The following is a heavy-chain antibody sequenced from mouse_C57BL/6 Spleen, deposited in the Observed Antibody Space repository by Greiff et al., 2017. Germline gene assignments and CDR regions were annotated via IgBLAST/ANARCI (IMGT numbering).Heavy chain of an antibody. J-gene: IGHJ4*01. D-gene: IGHD1-1*01. CDR2: IYPGDGDT. Sequence: QVQLKQSGPELVKPGASVKISCKASGYAFSSSWMNWVKQRPGKGLEWIGRIYPGDGDTNYNGKFKGKATLTADKSSSTAYMQLSSLTSEDSAVYFCARGNYYGSSSMDYWGQGTSVTVSS. CDR3: ARGNYYGSSSMDY. CDR1: GYAFSSSW. V-gene: IGHV1-82*01.